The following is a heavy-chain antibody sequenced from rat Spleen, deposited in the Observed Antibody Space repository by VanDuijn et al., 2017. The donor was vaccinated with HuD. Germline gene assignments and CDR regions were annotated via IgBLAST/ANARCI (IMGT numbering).Heavy chain of an antibody. J-gene: IGHJ2*01. CDR1: GFILSNYA. V-gene: IGHV5-27*01. CDR2: ISIGGGTT. D-gene: IGHD4-1*01. Sequence: EVRLVESGGELVQPGRSLKLSCVASGFILSNYAMAWVRQAPTKGLEWVAYISIGGGTTFYRDSVKGRFTISRDDAKRTLYLQMDSLRSEDTATYYCTTGLHWGQGVMVTVSS. CDR3: TTGLH.